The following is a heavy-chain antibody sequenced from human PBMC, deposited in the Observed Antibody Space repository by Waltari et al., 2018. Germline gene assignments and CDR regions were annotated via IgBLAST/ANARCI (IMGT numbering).Heavy chain of an antibody. CDR2: ISGSGGST. V-gene: IGHV3-23*01. CDR1: GFTFSSYA. Sequence: EVQLLESGGGLVQPGGSLRLSCAASGFTFSSYAMSWVRQAPGKGLEWVSAISGSGGSTYYADSVKGRFTISRDNSKNTLYLQMNSLRAEDTAVYYCARDSTMGMGFDYWGQGTLVTVSS. D-gene: IGHD3-10*01. J-gene: IGHJ4*02. CDR3: ARDSTMGMGFDY.